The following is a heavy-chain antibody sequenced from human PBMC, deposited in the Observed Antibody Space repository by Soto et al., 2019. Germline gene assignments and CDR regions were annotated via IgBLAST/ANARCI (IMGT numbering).Heavy chain of an antibody. D-gene: IGHD3-10*01. Sequence: PGESLKISCEASGFTFSADWMNWARQAPGKGLEWVANIKHDASDEYYVDSVKGRFTISRDNGKSSLYLQMSGLRDEDTAVYYCVRDVYGWGSFGTRAQRTPVTVSS. CDR1: GFTFSADW. V-gene: IGHV3-7*01. J-gene: IGHJ4*02. CDR3: VRDVYGWGSFGT. CDR2: IKHDASDE.